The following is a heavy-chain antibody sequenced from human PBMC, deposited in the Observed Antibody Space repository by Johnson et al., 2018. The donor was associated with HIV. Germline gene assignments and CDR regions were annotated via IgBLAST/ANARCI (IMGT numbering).Heavy chain of an antibody. CDR1: GFTFSNAW. V-gene: IGHV3-15*01. Sequence: EVQVVESGGGLVKPGGSLRLSCAASGFTFSNAWMSWVRQAPGKGLEWVGRITSKADGGSTYYADSVKGRFTISRDNSKNTLYLQMNSLRAEDTAVYYCATDLRITGSCWDIWGQGTMVTVSS. J-gene: IGHJ3*02. CDR2: ITSKADGGST. D-gene: IGHD1-14*01. CDR3: ATDLRITGSCWDI.